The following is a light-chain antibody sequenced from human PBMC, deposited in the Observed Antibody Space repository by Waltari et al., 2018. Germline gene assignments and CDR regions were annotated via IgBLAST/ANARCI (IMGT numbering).Light chain of an antibody. V-gene: IGKV3-15*01. CDR1: QSVSSK. J-gene: IGKJ4*01. CDR3: QQYTTRPLT. Sequence: EIVMTQSPGTLSVSPGEGATLSCRASQSVSSKVAWYQQRPGQGPRPLIFGASTRATGIPARFSGSESGTEFTLTISSLQSEDSGVYFCQQYTTRPLTFGGGTKVEI. CDR2: GAS.